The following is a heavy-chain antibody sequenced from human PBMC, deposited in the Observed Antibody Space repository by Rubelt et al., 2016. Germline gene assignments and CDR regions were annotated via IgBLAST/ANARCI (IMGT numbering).Heavy chain of an antibody. D-gene: IGHD5-18*01. CDR2: IYTSGST. Sequence: QVQLQESGPGLVKPSETLSLTCTVSGGSISSYYWSWIRQPAGKGLEWIGRIYTSGSTNYNPSLKSRVTMSVDTSKNQFSLRLSPVTAADTAVYFCAGRGYSPDYFHYWGQGILVTVSS. CDR3: AGRGYSPDYFHY. CDR1: GGSISSYY. J-gene: IGHJ4*02. V-gene: IGHV4-4*07.